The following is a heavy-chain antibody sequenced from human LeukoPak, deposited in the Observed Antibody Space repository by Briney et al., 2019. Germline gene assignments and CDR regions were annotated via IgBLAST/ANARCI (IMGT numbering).Heavy chain of an antibody. CDR1: GYTFTGYY. CDR2: INPNSGGT. V-gene: IGHV1-2*02. D-gene: IGHD6-13*01. CDR3: ATLIAAAGCFDY. J-gene: IGHJ4*02. Sequence: GASVKVSCKASGYTFTGYYMHWVRQAPGQGLEWMGWINPNSGGTNYAQKFQGRVTMTRDTSISTAYMELSSLRSEDTAVYYCATLIAAAGCFDYWGQGTLVTVSS.